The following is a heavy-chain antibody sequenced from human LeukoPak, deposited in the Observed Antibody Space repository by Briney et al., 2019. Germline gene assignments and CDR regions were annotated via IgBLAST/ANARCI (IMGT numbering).Heavy chain of an antibody. D-gene: IGHD6-25*01. CDR1: GYTFTGYY. J-gene: IGHJ5*02. CDR2: INPNSGGT. CDR3: ARDAHSSGENWFDP. V-gene: IGHV1-2*02. Sequence: ASVKVSCKASGYTFTGYYMHWVRQAPGQGLEWMGWINPNSGGTNYAQKFQGRVTMTRDTSISTAYMELSRLRSDDTAVYYCARDAHSSGENWFDPWGQGTLVTASS.